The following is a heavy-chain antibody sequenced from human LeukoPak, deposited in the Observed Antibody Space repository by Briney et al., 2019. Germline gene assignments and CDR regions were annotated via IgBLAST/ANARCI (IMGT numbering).Heavy chain of an antibody. V-gene: IGHV1-18*01. CDR3: ARPLWFGELLPYDY. J-gene: IGHJ4*02. CDR1: GGTFSSYA. CDR2: ISAYNGNT. D-gene: IGHD3-10*01. Sequence: ASVKISCKASGGTFSSYAISWVRQAPGQGLEWMGWISAYNGNTKYAQKLQGRVTMTTDTSTSTAYMELRSLRSDDTAVYYCARPLWFGELLPYDYWGQGTLVTVSS.